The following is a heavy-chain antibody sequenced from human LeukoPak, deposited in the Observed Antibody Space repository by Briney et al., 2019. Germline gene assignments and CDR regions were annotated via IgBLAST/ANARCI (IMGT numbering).Heavy chain of an antibody. CDR1: GGSISSSSYY. Sequence: PSETLSLTCTVSGGSISSSSYYWGWIRQPPGKGLEWMGSIYYSGSTYYNPSLKSRVTISVDTSKNQFSLKLSSVTAADTAVYYCARQILYTAIDYWGQGTLVTVSS. CDR3: ARQILYTAIDY. CDR2: IYYSGST. V-gene: IGHV4-39*01. J-gene: IGHJ4*02. D-gene: IGHD5-18*01.